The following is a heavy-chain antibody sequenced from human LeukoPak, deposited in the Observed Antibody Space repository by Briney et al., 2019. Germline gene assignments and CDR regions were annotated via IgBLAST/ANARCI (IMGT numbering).Heavy chain of an antibody. Sequence: ASVKVSCKASGYTFTSYDINWVRQATGQGLEWMGWMNPNSGNTGYAQKFQGRVTMTRNTSISTAYMELSSPRSEDTAVYYCARGTYGAVAGTGSWFDPWGQGTLVTVSS. CDR2: MNPNSGNT. D-gene: IGHD6-19*01. CDR1: GYTFTSYD. CDR3: ARGTYGAVAGTGSWFDP. V-gene: IGHV1-8*01. J-gene: IGHJ5*02.